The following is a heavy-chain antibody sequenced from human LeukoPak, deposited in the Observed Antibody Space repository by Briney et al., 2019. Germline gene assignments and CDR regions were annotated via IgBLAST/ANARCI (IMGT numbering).Heavy chain of an antibody. V-gene: IGHV3-23*01. CDR2: ISGSGYST. CDR1: GFTFNNYA. D-gene: IGHD1-26*01. J-gene: IGHJ4*02. CDR3: AQWSRYFDY. Sequence: GGSLRLSCVASGFTFNNYAMTWVRQAPGKGLEWVSAISGSGYSTYYADSVKGRFTISRDNSKNTLYLQMNSLRAEDMALYFCAQWSRYFDYWGQGTLVTVSS.